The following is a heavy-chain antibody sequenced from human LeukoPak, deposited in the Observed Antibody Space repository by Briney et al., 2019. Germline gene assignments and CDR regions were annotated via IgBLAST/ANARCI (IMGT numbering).Heavy chain of an antibody. CDR2: ISGSGGST. J-gene: IGHJ4*02. CDR1: GFTFSSYA. D-gene: IGHD3-16*01. CDR3: AKSIHSVRGGFDY. V-gene: IGHV3-23*01. Sequence: GGSLRLSCAASGFTFSSYAMSWVRQAPGKGLEWVSAISGSGGSTYYADSVKGRFTISRDNSKNTLHLQMNSLRAEDTAVYYCAKSIHSVRGGFDYWGQGTLVTVSS.